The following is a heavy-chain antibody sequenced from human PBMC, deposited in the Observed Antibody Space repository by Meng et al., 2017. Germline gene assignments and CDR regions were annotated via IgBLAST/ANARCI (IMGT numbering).Heavy chain of an antibody. Sequence: QVQLVGSWVGVVQHGSSLRLSCAASGCTFSSYAMHWVRQAPGKGLEWVAVISYDGSNKYYADSVKGRFTISRDHSKNTLYLQMNSLRAEDTAVYYCASMGYWGQGTLVTVSS. CDR1: GCTFSSYA. CDR2: ISYDGSNK. D-gene: IGHD3-10*01. J-gene: IGHJ4*02. CDR3: ASMGY. V-gene: IGHV3-30*01.